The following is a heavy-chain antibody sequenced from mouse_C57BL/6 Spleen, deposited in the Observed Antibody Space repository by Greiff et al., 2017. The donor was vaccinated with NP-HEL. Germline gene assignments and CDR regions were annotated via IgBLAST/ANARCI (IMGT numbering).Heavy chain of an antibody. Sequence: QVQLQQSGAELAKPGASVKLSCKASGYTFTSYWMHWVKQRPGQGLEWIGYINPSSGYTKSNQKFKAKATLTADKSSSTAYMQLSSLTYDDSAVYYCARNDYGAWFAYWGQGTLVTVSA. CDR2: INPSSGYT. V-gene: IGHV1-7*01. CDR3: ARNDYGAWFAY. CDR1: GYTFTSYW. D-gene: IGHD2-4*01. J-gene: IGHJ3*01.